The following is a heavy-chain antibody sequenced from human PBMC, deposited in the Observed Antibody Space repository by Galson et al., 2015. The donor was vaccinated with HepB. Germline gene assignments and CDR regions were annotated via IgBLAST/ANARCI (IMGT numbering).Heavy chain of an antibody. V-gene: IGHV3-30*01. J-gene: IGHJ4*02. CDR3: ARDRTGYLDY. Sequence: DSVKGRFTISRDNSKTTLYLQMNSLRAEDTAVYYRARDRTGYLDYWGQGTLVSVSS. D-gene: IGHD3-9*01.